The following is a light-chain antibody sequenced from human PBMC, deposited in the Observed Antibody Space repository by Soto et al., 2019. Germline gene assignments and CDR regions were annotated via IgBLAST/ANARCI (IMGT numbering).Light chain of an antibody. V-gene: IGLV1-51*01. CDR3: GTWDSSLSAGV. Sequence: QSVLTQPPSVSAAPGQKVTISCSGSSSNIGNNYVSWYQQLPGTAPKLLIYGNNERPSGIPDRFSGSKSGTSATLGIAGLLTGDEADYFCGTWDSSLSAGVFGGGTKVTVL. CDR1: SSNIGNNY. J-gene: IGLJ3*02. CDR2: GNN.